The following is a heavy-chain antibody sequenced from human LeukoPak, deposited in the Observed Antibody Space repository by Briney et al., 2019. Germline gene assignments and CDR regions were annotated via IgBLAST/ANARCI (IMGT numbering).Heavy chain of an antibody. CDR1: EFSVGSNY. J-gene: IGHJ4*02. Sequence: GGSLRLSCAASEFSVGSNYMTWVRQAPGKGLEWVSGINWNGGSTGHADSVKGRFTISRDNAKNSLYLQMNSLRAEDMALYYCAKDHDSGSHPGIDYWGQGTLVTVSS. D-gene: IGHD3-10*01. CDR3: AKDHDSGSHPGIDY. CDR2: INWNGGST. V-gene: IGHV3-20*04.